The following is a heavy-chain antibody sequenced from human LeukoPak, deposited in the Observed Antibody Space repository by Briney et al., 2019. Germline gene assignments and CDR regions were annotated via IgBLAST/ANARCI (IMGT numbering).Heavy chain of an antibody. CDR3: AGNPLGTEMLMGYYYYGMDV. J-gene: IGHJ6*02. CDR2: IIPMFGVT. CDR1: GGTFSSHA. V-gene: IGHV1-69*04. Sequence: SVNVSCKASGGTFSSHALSWVRQAPGQGLEWMGRIIPMFGVTNYAQNFQGRFSITADKSTTTVYMELTSLRSEDTAVYYCAGNPLGTEMLMGYYYYGMDVWGQGTTVTVSS. D-gene: IGHD3-16*01.